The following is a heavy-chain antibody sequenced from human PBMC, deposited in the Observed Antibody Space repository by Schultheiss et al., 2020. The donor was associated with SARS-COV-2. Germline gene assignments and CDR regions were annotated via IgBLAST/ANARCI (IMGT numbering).Heavy chain of an antibody. CDR3: ARGSGNYDFWSGYSTYYYYYYMDV. CDR1: GGSISSGGYY. V-gene: IGHV4-61*08. Sequence: SETLSLTCTVSGGSISSGGYYWSWIRQPPGKGLEWIGYIYYSGSTNYNPSLKSRVTISVDTSKNQFSLKLSSVTAADTAVYYCARGSGNYDFWSGYSTYYYYYYMDVWGKGTTVTVSS. J-gene: IGHJ6*03. CDR2: IYYSGST. D-gene: IGHD3-3*01.